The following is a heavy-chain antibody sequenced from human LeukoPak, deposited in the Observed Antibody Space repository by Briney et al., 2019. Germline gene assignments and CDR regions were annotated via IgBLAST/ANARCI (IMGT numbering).Heavy chain of an antibody. CDR3: AKGTSSGWYYFDY. Sequence: SETLSLTCIVSGYSISSGYFWGWIRQPPGKGLEWIGSIYHSGDTYYNPSLKSRVTISVDTSKNQFSLKLDSVTAADTAVYYCAKGTSSGWYYFDYWGQGTLVTVSS. V-gene: IGHV4-38-2*02. CDR2: IYHSGDT. D-gene: IGHD6-19*01. J-gene: IGHJ4*02. CDR1: GYSISSGYF.